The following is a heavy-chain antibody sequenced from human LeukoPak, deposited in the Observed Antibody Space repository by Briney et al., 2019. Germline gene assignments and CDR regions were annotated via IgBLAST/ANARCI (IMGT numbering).Heavy chain of an antibody. Sequence: GASVKVSCKASGYTFTGYYMHWVRQAPGQGLEWMGWINPNSGGTNYAQKFQGRVTMTRDTSISTAYMELSRLRSDDTAVYYCARSTAYGSGSYYYWGQGTLVTVSS. J-gene: IGHJ4*02. CDR2: INPNSGGT. CDR3: ARSTAYGSGSYYY. D-gene: IGHD3-10*01. V-gene: IGHV1-2*02. CDR1: GYTFTGYY.